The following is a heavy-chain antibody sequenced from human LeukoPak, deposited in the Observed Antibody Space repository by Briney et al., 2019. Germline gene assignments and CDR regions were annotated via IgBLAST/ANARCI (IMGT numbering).Heavy chain of an antibody. D-gene: IGHD3-10*01. CDR2: IIPIFGTA. CDR1: GGTFSSCA. Sequence: SVKVSCKASGGTFSSCAISWVRQAPGQGLEWMGGIIPIFGTANYAQKFQGRVTITADESTSTAYMELSSLRSEDTAVYYCARGGGKGNYGSGSYYRTNWFDPWGQGTLVTVSS. J-gene: IGHJ5*02. CDR3: ARGGGKGNYGSGSYYRTNWFDP. V-gene: IGHV1-69*13.